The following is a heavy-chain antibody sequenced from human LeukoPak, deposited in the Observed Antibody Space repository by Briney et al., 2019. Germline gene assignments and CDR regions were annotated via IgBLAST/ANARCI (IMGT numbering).Heavy chain of an antibody. CDR1: GYTITSYY. Sequence: ASVKVSCTASGYTITSYYMHWVRQAPGQGLEWMGIINPSGGSTSYAQKFQGRVTMTRDTSTSTVYMELSSLRSEDTAVYYCARDGGSSGAPFDPWGQGTLVTVSS. D-gene: IGHD3-22*01. V-gene: IGHV1-46*01. J-gene: IGHJ5*02. CDR3: ARDGGSSGAPFDP. CDR2: INPSGGST.